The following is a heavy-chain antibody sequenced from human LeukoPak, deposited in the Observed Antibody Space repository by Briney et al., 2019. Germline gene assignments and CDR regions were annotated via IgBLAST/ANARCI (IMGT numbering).Heavy chain of an antibody. V-gene: IGHV3-11*04. CDR3: ARTSVDCLDC. CDR2: IDGSGGTK. Sequence: GGSLRLSCAASGFTFSDHYMSWIHQAPGKGPECISYIDGSGGTKYYADSVEGRFTISRDNAKNSLYLQMNSLRVEDTAVYYCARTSVDCLDCWGQGILVTVSS. CDR1: GFTFSDHY. J-gene: IGHJ4*02. D-gene: IGHD2-21*02.